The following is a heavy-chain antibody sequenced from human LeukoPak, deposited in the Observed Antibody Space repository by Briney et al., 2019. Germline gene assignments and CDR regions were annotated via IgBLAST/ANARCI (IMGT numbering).Heavy chain of an antibody. V-gene: IGHV3-11*04. Sequence: GGSLRLSCAASGFTFSDYYMSWIRQAPGKGLEWVSYISSSGSTIYYADSVKGRFTISRDNAKNSLYLQMNTLRAEDTAVYYCARDRHKYNYDSGGYPPYWGQGTLVTVSS. D-gene: IGHD3-22*01. J-gene: IGHJ4*02. CDR1: GFTFSDYY. CDR3: ARDRHKYNYDSGGYPPY. CDR2: ISSSGSTI.